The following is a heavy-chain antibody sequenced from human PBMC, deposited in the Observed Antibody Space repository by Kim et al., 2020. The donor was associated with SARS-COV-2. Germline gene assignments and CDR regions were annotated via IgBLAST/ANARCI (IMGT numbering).Heavy chain of an antibody. CDR1: GFTVSSNY. J-gene: IGHJ6*02. Sequence: GGSLRLSCAASGFTVSSNYMSWVRQAPGKGLEWVSVIYSGGSTYYADSVKGRFTISRDNSKNTLYLQMNSLRAEDTAVYYCERGSLGGMTTVTTDYYYYGMDIWGQGTTVTVSS. V-gene: IGHV3-53*01. CDR2: IYSGGST. CDR3: ERGSLGGMTTVTTDYYYYGMDI. D-gene: IGHD4-17*01.